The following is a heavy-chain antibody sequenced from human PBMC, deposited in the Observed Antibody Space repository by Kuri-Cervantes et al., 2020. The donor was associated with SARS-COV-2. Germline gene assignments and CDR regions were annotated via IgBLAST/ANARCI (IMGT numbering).Heavy chain of an antibody. CDR2: MNPKSGNT. Sequence: ASVKVSCKASGYTFTSYDINWVRQAPGQGLEWMAWMNPKSGNTDYAQEFQGRVTMTMNTSISTAYMELSSLTSEDTAVYYCARGPYCSGGSCYIWDYYYYMDVWGKGTTVTVSS. D-gene: IGHD2-15*01. J-gene: IGHJ6*03. CDR1: GYTFTSYD. V-gene: IGHV1-8*01. CDR3: ARGPYCSGGSCYIWDYYYYMDV.